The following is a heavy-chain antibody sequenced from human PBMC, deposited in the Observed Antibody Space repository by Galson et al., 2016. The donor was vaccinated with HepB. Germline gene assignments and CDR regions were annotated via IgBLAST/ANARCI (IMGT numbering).Heavy chain of an antibody. D-gene: IGHD3-22*01. J-gene: IGHJ4*02. CDR2: ISGYSGKT. V-gene: IGHV1-18*04. CDR3: ARVRRELFYFDSSAYYSGGDF. Sequence: SVKVSCKASGYSFTNYGISWVRQAPGQGLEWMGWISGYSGKTNYAERLQDRVTMTTDTSTSTAYMELRSLRSGDTAVYFCARVRRELFYFDSSAYYSGGDFWGQGTLVTVSS. CDR1: GYSFTNYG.